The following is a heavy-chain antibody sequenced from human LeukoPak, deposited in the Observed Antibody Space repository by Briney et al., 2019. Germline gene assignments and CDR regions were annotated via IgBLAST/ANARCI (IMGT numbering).Heavy chain of an antibody. CDR2: INQDGSEK. CDR1: GFTFTTYW. Sequence: GGSLRLSCGASGFTFTTYWMSWVRQAPGKVLEWVANINQDGSEKYYVDSVKGRFTISRDNAKNSLYLQMNSLRAEDTAVYFCVRAIGSNTLWGQGTLVTVSS. D-gene: IGHD4-23*01. J-gene: IGHJ4*02. V-gene: IGHV3-7*04. CDR3: VRAIGSNTL.